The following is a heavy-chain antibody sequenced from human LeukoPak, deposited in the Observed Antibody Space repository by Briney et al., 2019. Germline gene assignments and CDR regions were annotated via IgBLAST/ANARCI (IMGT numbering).Heavy chain of an antibody. CDR1: GGSISSGGNS. CDR3: ARASSTDYYGMDV. V-gene: IGHV4-30-2*01. J-gene: IGHJ6*02. CDR2: IYHSGST. D-gene: IGHD2-2*01. Sequence: PSETLSLTCAVSGGSISSGGNSWSWIRQPPGKGLEWIGYIYHSGSTYYNPSLKSRVTISVDRSKNQFSLKLSSVTAADTAVYYCARASSTDYYGMDVWGQGPTVTVSS.